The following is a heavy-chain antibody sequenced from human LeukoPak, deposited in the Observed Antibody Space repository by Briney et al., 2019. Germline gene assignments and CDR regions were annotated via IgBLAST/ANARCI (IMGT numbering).Heavy chain of an antibody. D-gene: IGHD3-10*01. CDR3: AEGSDYYGSVTSKKTD. Sequence: GGTLTLTCSVSGFTLSNYAMHWVRQAPGKGLEWVALINGGSGNNYYLDPVKGRFTISSDNSKNTLYVQMTSLRADDTAIYYCAEGSDYYGSVTSKKTDWGQGTLVTVSS. CDR2: INGGSGNN. V-gene: IGHV3-23*01. J-gene: IGHJ4*02. CDR1: GFTLSNYA.